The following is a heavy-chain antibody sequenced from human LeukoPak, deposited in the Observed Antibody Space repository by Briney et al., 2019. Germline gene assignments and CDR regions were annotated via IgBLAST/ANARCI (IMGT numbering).Heavy chain of an antibody. CDR2: ISSSSSTI. CDR1: GFTFSSYS. J-gene: IGHJ4*02. V-gene: IGHV3-48*01. CDR3: ARGRGTDFWSGYYTALTPYFDF. Sequence: GGSLRLSCAASGFTFSSYSMNWVRQAPGKGLEWVSYISSSSSTIYYADSVKGRFTISRDNAKNSLYLQMNSLRAEDTAVYYCARGRGTDFWSGYYTALTPYFDFWGQGTLVTVSS. D-gene: IGHD3-3*01.